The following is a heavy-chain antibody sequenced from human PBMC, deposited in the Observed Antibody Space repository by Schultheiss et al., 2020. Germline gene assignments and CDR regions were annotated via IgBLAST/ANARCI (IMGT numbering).Heavy chain of an antibody. CDR2: VNAKSGGT. J-gene: IGHJ4*02. V-gene: IGHV1-2*02. Sequence: ASEKVCCKASGYTFTDHYMHWLRQAPGQGLEWMGWVNAKSGGTNYAQKFQRRVTMTRDTSLTTVYMELSNLRSDDTAVYYCARDQDYWGQGTLVTVSS. CDR1: GYTFTDHY. CDR3: ARDQDY.